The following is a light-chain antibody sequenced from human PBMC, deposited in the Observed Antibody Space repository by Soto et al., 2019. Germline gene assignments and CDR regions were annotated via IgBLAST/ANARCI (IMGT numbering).Light chain of an antibody. J-gene: IGKJ1*01. CDR2: GAS. CDR1: QSVSSNY. V-gene: IGKV3-20*01. CDR3: QQYGSSPWT. Sequence: EIVLPQSPGPLSLSPGERATLSCRASQSVSSNYLAWYQQKPGQAPRPLIYGASSRATGIPDRFSGSGAGTDFTLTISRLEPEDFAVYYCQQYGSSPWTFGRGTKVEIK.